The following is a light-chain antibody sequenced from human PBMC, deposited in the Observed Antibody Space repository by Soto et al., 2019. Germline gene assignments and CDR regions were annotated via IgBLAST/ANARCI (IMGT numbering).Light chain of an antibody. J-gene: IGKJ1*01. CDR1: QSISNN. Sequence: EIVLTQSPATLSLSPGERATLSCRASQSISNNLAWYQQKPGQALRLLIYGASTRATGIPARFSGSGSGTDFTLTISSLQSEDFAVYYCQQYNDWPQTFGQGTKVDIK. CDR2: GAS. CDR3: QQYNDWPQT. V-gene: IGKV3-15*01.